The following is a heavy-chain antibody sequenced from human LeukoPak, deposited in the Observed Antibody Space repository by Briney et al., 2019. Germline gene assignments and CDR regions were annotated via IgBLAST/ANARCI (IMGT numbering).Heavy chain of an antibody. D-gene: IGHD6-13*01. CDR1: GYTFTSYD. CDR3: ARAYSSSWYTRWFDP. V-gene: IGHV1-8*01. Sequence: ASVKVSCKASGYTFTSYDINWVRQATGQGLEWMGWMSPNSGNTGYAQKFQGRVTMTRNTSISTAYMELSSLRSEDTAVYYCARAYSSSWYTRWFDPWGQGTLVTVSS. CDR2: MSPNSGNT. J-gene: IGHJ5*02.